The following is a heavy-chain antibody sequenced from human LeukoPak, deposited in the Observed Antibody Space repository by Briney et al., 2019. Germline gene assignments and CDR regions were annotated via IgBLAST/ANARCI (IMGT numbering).Heavy chain of an antibody. D-gene: IGHD6-6*01. V-gene: IGHV3-23*01. CDR3: AKDQIAARWWSSDNRIYFSIGDY. Sequence: GGSLRLSCAASGFTFSRYAMSWVRQAPGKGLEWVSAIRGSGGSTYYADSVKGRFTISRDNSKKTLYLQMNSLRAEDTAVYYCAKDQIAARWWSSDNRIYFSIGDYWGQGTLVTVSS. CDR1: GFTFSRYA. CDR2: IRGSGGST. J-gene: IGHJ4*02.